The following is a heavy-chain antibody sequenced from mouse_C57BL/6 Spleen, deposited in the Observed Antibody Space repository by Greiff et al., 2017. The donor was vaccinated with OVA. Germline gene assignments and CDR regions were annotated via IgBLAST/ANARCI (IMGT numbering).Heavy chain of an antibody. D-gene: IGHD4-1*01. CDR3: ARGTLTGTVFDY. CDR1: GYSFTGYY. CDR2: INPSTGGT. V-gene: IGHV1-42*01. J-gene: IGHJ2*01. Sequence: VQLQQSGPELVKPGASVKISCKASGYSFTGYYMNWVKQSPEKSLEWIGEINPSTGGTTYNQKFKAKATLTVDKSSSTAYMQLKSLTSEDSAVYYCARGTLTGTVFDYWGQGTTLTVSS.